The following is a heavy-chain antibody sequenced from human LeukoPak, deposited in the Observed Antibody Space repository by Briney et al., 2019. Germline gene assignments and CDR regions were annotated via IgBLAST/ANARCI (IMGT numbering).Heavy chain of an antibody. CDR2: ISGSGDST. V-gene: IGHV3-23*01. CDR1: GFTFSTYA. D-gene: IGHD3-9*01. Sequence: GGSLRLSCAASGFTFSTYAMSWVRQPPGKGLEWVSAISGSGDSTYYADSVKGRFTISRDNSKNTLYLQMNSLRAEDTALYYCARDDLLTGYNLDYWGQGTLVTVSS. CDR3: ARDDLLTGYNLDY. J-gene: IGHJ4*02.